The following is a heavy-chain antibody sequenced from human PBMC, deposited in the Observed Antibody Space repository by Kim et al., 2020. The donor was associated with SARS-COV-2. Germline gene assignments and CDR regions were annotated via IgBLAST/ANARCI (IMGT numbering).Heavy chain of an antibody. Sequence: NYAQKLQGRVTMTTDTSTSTAYMELRSLRSDDTAVYYCARDGAAAGTLDYWGQGTLVTVSS. D-gene: IGHD6-13*01. V-gene: IGHV1-18*01. CDR3: ARDGAAAGTLDY. J-gene: IGHJ4*02.